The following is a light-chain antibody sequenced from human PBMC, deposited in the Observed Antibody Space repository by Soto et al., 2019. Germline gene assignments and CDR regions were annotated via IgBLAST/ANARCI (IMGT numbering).Light chain of an antibody. CDR3: QKHSSVPFT. CDR1: QGIRNS. V-gene: IGKV1-27*01. Sequence: DIQMTQSPSFLSASVGDRVTITCRASQGIRNSLAWYQHKPGKVPKLLIYAASTLHSGVPSRFSVSGSGTDFTLTISSLQPEDVAVYYCQKHSSVPFTFGGGTKVEIK. CDR2: AAS. J-gene: IGKJ4*01.